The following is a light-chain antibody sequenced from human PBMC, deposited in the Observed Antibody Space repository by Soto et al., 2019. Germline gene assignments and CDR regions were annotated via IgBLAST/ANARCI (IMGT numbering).Light chain of an antibody. CDR3: SSYAGSNTPYV. J-gene: IGLJ1*01. CDR2: EVI. Sequence: HSVLTQPPSASGSPRQSGTISCTGTSSDVGGYNYVSWYQQHPGKAPKLLIYEVIKRPSGVPDRFSASRSGNTASLTVSGLQAEDEADYYCSSYAGSNTPYVFGTGTKVTVL. V-gene: IGLV2-8*01. CDR1: SSDVGGYNY.